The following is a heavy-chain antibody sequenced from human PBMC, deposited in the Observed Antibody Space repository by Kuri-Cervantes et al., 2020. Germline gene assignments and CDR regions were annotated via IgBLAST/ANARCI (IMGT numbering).Heavy chain of an antibody. Sequence: GGSLRLSCAASGFTFSSYGMHWVRQAPGKGLEWVAVILYDGSNKYYADSVKGRFTISRDNSKNTLYLQMNSLSAEDTAVYYCARVRLGLVRVGYFDLWGRGTLVTVSS. J-gene: IGHJ2*01. D-gene: IGHD6-19*01. CDR2: ILYDGSNK. CDR3: ARVRLGLVRVGYFDL. V-gene: IGHV3-30*03. CDR1: GFTFSSYG.